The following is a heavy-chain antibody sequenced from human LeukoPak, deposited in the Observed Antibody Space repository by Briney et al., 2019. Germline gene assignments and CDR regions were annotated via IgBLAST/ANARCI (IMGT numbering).Heavy chain of an antibody. J-gene: IGHJ4*02. D-gene: IGHD3-10*01. CDR2: IKMDERSA. CDR1: GFTITNNW. V-gene: IGHV3-74*03. CDR3: ATVFKGSSLQDY. Sequence: GGSLRLSCTVSGFTITNNWMYWVRQAPGRGLVWVSRIKMDERSAVYADSVKGRFSISRDNAKNTVYLQMNSLRADDTAVYYSATVFKGSSLQDYWGQGTLVTVSS.